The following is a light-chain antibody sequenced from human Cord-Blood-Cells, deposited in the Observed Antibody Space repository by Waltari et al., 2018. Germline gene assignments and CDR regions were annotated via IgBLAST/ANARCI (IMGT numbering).Light chain of an antibody. CDR2: AAS. J-gene: IGKJ4*01. V-gene: IGKV1-39*01. Sequence: DIQMTQSPSSLSASVGDRVTITCRASQSISSYLNWYQQKPGKDPKLLIYAASSLQSGVPSRFSGSRSWTDFTLTISSLQPEDFATYYCQQSYSTPLTFGGGTKVEIK. CDR3: QQSYSTPLT. CDR1: QSISSY.